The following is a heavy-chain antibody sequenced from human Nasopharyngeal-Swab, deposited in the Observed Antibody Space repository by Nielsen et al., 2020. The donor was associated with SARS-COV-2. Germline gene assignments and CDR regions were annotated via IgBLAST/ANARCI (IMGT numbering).Heavy chain of an antibody. J-gene: IGHJ4*02. V-gene: IGHV3-30-3*01. Sequence: GGSLRLSCSASGFTFSSYSIHWVRPAPGKGLEWVAVISYDGSNKYYADSVKGRFTISRDNSRNTLYLQMNSLRAEDTAVYYCAKDRGIVVVIGFDYWGQGTLVTVSS. CDR1: GFTFSSYS. D-gene: IGHD3-22*01. CDR3: AKDRGIVVVIGFDY. CDR2: ISYDGSNK.